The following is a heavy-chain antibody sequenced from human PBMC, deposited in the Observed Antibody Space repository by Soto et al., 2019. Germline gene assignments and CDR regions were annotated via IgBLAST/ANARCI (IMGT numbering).Heavy chain of an antibody. CDR3: ARRYGGNLDY. V-gene: IGHV4-59*08. CDR1: GGSISSYH. Sequence: SETLSLTCTVSGGSISSYHWSWFRQSPGKRMEWIGYVHHSWGSSYNPSLQSRVAISLDTSKSQFSLKVTSVTATDTAVYYCARRYGGNLDYWGQGTQVTVSS. CDR2: VHHSWGS. J-gene: IGHJ4*02. D-gene: IGHD1-26*01.